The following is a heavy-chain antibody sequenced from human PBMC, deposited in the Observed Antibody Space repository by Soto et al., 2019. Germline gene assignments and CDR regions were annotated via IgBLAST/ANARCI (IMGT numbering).Heavy chain of an antibody. V-gene: IGHV1-69*01. CDR2: ATAILGTS. CDR3: AAGDSSDTGDH. D-gene: IGHD5-18*01. CDR1: GDPLRHYG. J-gene: IGHJ4*02. Sequence: QVQLVPSGAAVEKPGSSVKVSCQASGDPLRHYGVSWVRPVPGQGLEWMGGATAILGTSDYAQKFQGRMTITSDESTTTSYMELNSLTSDDTAVYYCAAGDSSDTGDHWGQGTLVTVSS.